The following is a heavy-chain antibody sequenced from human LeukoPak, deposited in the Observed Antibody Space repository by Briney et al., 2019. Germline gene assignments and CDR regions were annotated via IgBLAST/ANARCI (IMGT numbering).Heavy chain of an antibody. CDR2: IRSKAYGGTT. D-gene: IGHD1-26*01. CDR1: GFTFGDYA. Sequence: GGSLRLSCTASGFTFGDYAMSWFRQAPGKGLEWVGFIRSKAYGGTTEYAASVKGRFTISRDDSKSIAYLQMNSLKTEDTAVYYCLPKGMPGSYLGFDYWGQGTLVTVSS. CDR3: LPKGMPGSYLGFDY. V-gene: IGHV3-49*03. J-gene: IGHJ4*02.